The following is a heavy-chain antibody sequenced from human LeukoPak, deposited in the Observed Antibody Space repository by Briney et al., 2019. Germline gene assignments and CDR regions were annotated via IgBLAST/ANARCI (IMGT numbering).Heavy chain of an antibody. CDR2: FSAGGNRT. CDR1: GFTFRDYA. Sequence: GGSLRLSCAASGFTFRDYAMTWVRQAPGKGPEWVSTFSAGGNRTYYADSVKGRFIITRDNSKNTLYLQMNSLRAEDTAVYYCAKVLSKIYIYGPFEYWGQGSLVTVSS. D-gene: IGHD3-10*01. CDR3: AKVLSKIYIYGPFEY. J-gene: IGHJ4*02. V-gene: IGHV3-23*01.